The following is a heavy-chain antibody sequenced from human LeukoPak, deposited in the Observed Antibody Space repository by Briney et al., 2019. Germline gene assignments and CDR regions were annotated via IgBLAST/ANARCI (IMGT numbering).Heavy chain of an antibody. CDR3: ARDLFTSFGGVIVTPYFDY. CDR1: GFTFSSYS. J-gene: IGHJ4*02. D-gene: IGHD3-16*02. V-gene: IGHV3-21*01. Sequence: GGSLRLSCAASGFTFSSYSMNWVRQAPGKGLEWVSFISSSSSYIYYADSVKGRFTISRDNAKNSLYLQMNSLRAEDTAVYFCARDLFTSFGGVIVTPYFDYWGQGTLVTVSS. CDR2: ISSSSSYI.